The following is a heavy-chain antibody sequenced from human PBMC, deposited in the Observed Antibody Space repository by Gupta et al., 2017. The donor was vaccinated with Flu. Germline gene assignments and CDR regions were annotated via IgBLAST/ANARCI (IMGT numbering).Heavy chain of an antibody. Sequence: QVQLQQWGAGLLKPSETLSLTCAVYNASFSGSSWSWIRQPPGKGPEWIGEIEHSGGTNSNPSLNSRVTMSVDTSKNQFSLNLYSVTAADTAIYYCTRLGGFTVGYNWFDPGGQGTLVTVSS. CDR1: NASFSGSS. J-gene: IGHJ5*02. CDR3: TRLGGFTVGYNWFDP. CDR2: IEHSGGT. D-gene: IGHD4-11*01. V-gene: IGHV4-34*01.